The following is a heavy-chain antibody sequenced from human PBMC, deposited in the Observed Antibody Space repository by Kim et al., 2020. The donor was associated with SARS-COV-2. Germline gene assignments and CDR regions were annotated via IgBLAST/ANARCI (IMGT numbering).Heavy chain of an antibody. Sequence: GGSLRLSCAASGFTFSSYAMSWVRQAPGKGLEWVSAISGSGGSTYYADSVKGRFTISRDNSKNTLYLQMNSLRAEDTAVYYCAKDPPVLLWFGESSVFDYWGQGTLVTVSS. CDR3: AKDPPVLLWFGESSVFDY. J-gene: IGHJ4*02. V-gene: IGHV3-23*01. D-gene: IGHD3-10*01. CDR1: GFTFSSYA. CDR2: ISGSGGST.